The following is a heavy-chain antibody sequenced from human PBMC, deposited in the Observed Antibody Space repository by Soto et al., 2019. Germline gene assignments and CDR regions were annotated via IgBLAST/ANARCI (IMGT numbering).Heavy chain of an antibody. CDR3: AKGRYYDFWSGYYSGWLDP. CDR2: ISGSGGST. V-gene: IGHV3-23*01. CDR1: GFTFSSYA. Sequence: GSLRLSCAASGFTFSSYAMSWVRQAPGKGLEWVSGISGSGGSTYYADSVKGRITISRDSSKNTLYLQMNSLRAEDTAVYYCAKGRYYDFWSGYYSGWLDPWGQGTLVTVSS. D-gene: IGHD3-3*01. J-gene: IGHJ5*02.